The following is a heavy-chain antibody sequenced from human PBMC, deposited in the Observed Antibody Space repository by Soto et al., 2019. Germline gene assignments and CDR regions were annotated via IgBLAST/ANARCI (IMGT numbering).Heavy chain of an antibody. CDR2: ISYDGSNK. J-gene: IGHJ4*02. D-gene: IGHD2-15*01. CDR3: AKDRDIVVVVAAFDY. CDR1: GFTFSSYG. Sequence: QVQLVESGGGVVQPGRSLRLSCAASGFTFSSYGMHWVRQAPGKGLEWVAVISYDGSNKYYADSVKGRFTSSRDNSKNTLYLQMNSLRAEDTAVYYCAKDRDIVVVVAAFDYWGQGTLGTVSS. V-gene: IGHV3-30*18.